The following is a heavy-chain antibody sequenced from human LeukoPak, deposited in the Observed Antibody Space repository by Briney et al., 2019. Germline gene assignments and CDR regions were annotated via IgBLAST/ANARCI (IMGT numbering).Heavy chain of an antibody. CDR1: GIIFSDYY. J-gene: IGHJ4*02. CDR3: TTRRQDGC. Sequence: GGSLRLSCAASGIIFSDYYMSWIRQAPGKGLEWVGRIKSKIDGGTIDYGAPVKGRFTISRDDSRNTLYLQMNSLKTEDTAVYYCTTRRQDGCWGQGTLVTVS. D-gene: IGHD6-25*01. V-gene: IGHV3-15*01. CDR2: IKSKIDGGTI.